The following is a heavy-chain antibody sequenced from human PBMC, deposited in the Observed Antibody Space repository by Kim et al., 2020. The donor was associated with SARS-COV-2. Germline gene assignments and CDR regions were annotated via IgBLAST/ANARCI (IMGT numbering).Heavy chain of an antibody. CDR2: IRSKANSYAT. V-gene: IGHV3-73*01. J-gene: IGHJ4*02. CDR1: GFTFSGSA. D-gene: IGHD4-4*01. Sequence: GGSLRLSCAASGFTFSGSAMHWVRQASGKGLEWVGRIRSKANSYATAYAASVKGRFTISRDDSKNTAYLQMNSLKTEDTAVYYCTRHSIDYSIYGGAFDYWGQGTLVTVSS. CDR3: TRHSIDYSIYGGAFDY.